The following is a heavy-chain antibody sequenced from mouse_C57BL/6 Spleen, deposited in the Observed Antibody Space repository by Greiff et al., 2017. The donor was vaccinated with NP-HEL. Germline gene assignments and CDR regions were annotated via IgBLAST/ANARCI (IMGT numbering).Heavy chain of an antibody. Sequence: QVQLKQSGPGLVQPSQSLSITCTVSGFSLTSYGVHWVRQSPGKGLEWLGVIWSGGGTDYNAAFISRLSISKDNSKSQVFFTMNRLQADDTAIYYCASDYYGSRGYAMDYWGQGTSVTVSS. D-gene: IGHD1-1*01. CDR2: IWSGGGT. CDR1: GFSLTSYG. J-gene: IGHJ4*01. V-gene: IGHV2-2*01. CDR3: ASDYYGSRGYAMDY.